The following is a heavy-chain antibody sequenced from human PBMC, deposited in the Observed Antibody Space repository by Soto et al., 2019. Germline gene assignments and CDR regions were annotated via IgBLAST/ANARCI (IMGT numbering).Heavy chain of an antibody. CDR2: IRSKANSYAT. CDR3: AKAPGIAAAGVD. D-gene: IGHD6-13*01. Sequence: EVQLVESGGGLVQPGGSLKLSCAASGFTFSGSAMHWVRQASGKGLEWVGRIRSKANSYATAYAASVKGRFTISRDDSKNTLYLQMNSLRAEDTAVYYCAKAPGIAAAGVDWGQGTLVTVSS. CDR1: GFTFSGSA. J-gene: IGHJ4*02. V-gene: IGHV3-73*02.